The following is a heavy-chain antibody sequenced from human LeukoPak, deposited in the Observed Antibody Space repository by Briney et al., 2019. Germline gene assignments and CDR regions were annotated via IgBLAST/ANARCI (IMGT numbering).Heavy chain of an antibody. CDR3: AKGDDSSGRNWFDS. CDR1: GFTFSSYA. V-gene: IGHV3-23*01. J-gene: IGHJ5*01. D-gene: IGHD3-22*01. Sequence: GGSLRLSCAASGFTFSSYAMSWVRQAPGKGLEWVSAVSGSGTTTHNADSMEGRFSSSRDNSKNTLFLHMNSLRVDDTAVYYCAKGDDSSGRNWFDSWGQGTLVSVSS. CDR2: VSGSGTTT.